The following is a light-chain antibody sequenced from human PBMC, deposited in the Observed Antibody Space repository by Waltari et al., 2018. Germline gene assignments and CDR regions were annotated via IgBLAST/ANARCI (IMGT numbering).Light chain of an antibody. CDR3: QQSYSTPVT. CDR2: AAS. CDR1: QSISSY. J-gene: IGKJ5*01. V-gene: IGKV1-39*01. Sequence: DIQMTQSPSSLSASVGDRVTITCRASQSISSYLNWYQQKPGKAPKLLIYAASSLQSGVPSRFSCSGSGTEFTLTISSLQPEDFATYYCQQSYSTPVTFGQGTRLEIK.